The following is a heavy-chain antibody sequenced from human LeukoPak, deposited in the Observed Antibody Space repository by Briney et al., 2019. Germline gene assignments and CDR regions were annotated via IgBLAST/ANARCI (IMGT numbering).Heavy chain of an antibody. D-gene: IGHD3-3*01. CDR3: AKDRPGFWSGYYTRGFYYFDY. J-gene: IGHJ4*02. V-gene: IGHV3-30-3*01. CDR2: ISYDGSNK. Sequence: QSGGSLRLSCAASGFTFSSYAMHWVRQAPGKGLEWVAVISYDGSNKYYADSVKGRFTISRDNSKNTLYLQMNSLRAEDTAVYYCAKDRPGFWSGYYTRGFYYFDYWGQGTLVTVSS. CDR1: GFTFSSYA.